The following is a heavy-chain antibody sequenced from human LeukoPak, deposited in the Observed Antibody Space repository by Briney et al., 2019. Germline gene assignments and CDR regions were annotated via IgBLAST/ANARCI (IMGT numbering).Heavy chain of an antibody. Sequence: SETLSLTCTVSGGSLGSYYWSWIRQPPGTGLEWIGHIHYSGSAKYSPSLESRVTMSVDTSKDQFSLKLASVTAADTAVYYCARVEYDSSGSRLDYWGQGTLVVVPS. D-gene: IGHD3-22*01. V-gene: IGHV4-59*01. CDR2: IHYSGSA. CDR1: GGSLGSYY. CDR3: ARVEYDSSGSRLDY. J-gene: IGHJ4*02.